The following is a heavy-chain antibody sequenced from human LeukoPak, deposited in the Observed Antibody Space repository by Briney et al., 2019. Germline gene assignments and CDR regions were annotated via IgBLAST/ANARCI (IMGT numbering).Heavy chain of an antibody. J-gene: IGHJ6*03. CDR3: AREAKELYYYYYYMDV. V-gene: IGHV4-4*07. D-gene: IGHD1-7*01. CDR1: GVSISSYY. CDR2: IYTSGSN. Sequence: SETLSLTCTVSGVSISSYYWSWIRQPAGKGLEWIGRIYTSGSNKYNPSLKSRVTISVDTSENQFSLKLSSVTAADTAVYYCAREAKELYYYYYYMDVWGKGTTVTVSS.